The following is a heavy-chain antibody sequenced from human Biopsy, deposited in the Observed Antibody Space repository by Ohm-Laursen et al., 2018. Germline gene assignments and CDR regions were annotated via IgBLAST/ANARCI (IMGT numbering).Heavy chain of an antibody. CDR3: ARTPRDSFWSGSYKRGLWFDP. V-gene: IGHV4-59*01. CDR1: GGSIISYY. D-gene: IGHD3-3*01. J-gene: IGHJ5*02. Sequence: GTLSFTCSVSGGSIISYYWTWIRQPPGKGLEWIGHVYNGGITNYNPSLKSRVTISKDTSKNQFSLQVNSVTAADTAVYYCARTPRDSFWSGSYKRGLWFDPWGQGTLVIVSS. CDR2: VYNGGIT.